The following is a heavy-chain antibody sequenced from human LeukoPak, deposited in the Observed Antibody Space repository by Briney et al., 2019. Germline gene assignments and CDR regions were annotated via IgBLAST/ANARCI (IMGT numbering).Heavy chain of an antibody. J-gene: IGHJ5*02. Sequence: GSLRLSCAASGFTFSSYWMSWVRQAPGKGLEWVANIKQDGSEKYYVDSVKGRFTISRDNAKNSLYLQMNSLRAEDTAVYYCARHQQGLSAHWFDPWGQGTLVTVSS. V-gene: IGHV3-7*01. CDR2: IKQDGSEK. CDR3: ARHQQGLSAHWFDP. D-gene: IGHD2-2*01. CDR1: GFTFSSYW.